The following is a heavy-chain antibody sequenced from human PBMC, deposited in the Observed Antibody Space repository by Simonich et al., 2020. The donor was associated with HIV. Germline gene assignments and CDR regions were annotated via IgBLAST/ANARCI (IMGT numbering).Heavy chain of an antibody. CDR3: ARGVSSGWSYYYYYYYMDV. CDR2: ISAYNGNT. CDR1: GYTFTSSG. V-gene: IGHV1-18*01. J-gene: IGHJ6*03. Sequence: QVQLVQSGAEVKKPGASVKVSCKASGYTFTSSGFSWVRQAPGQVLEWMGWISAYNGNTNYAQKLQGRGTMTTDTSTSTAYMELRSLRSDDTAVYYCARGVSSGWSYYYYYYYMDVWGKGTTVTVSS. D-gene: IGHD6-19*01.